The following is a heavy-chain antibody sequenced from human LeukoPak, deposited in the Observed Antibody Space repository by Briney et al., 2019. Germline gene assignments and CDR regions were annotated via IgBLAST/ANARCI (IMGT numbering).Heavy chain of an antibody. CDR3: ARHQKKWLHDPNVDY. J-gene: IGHJ4*02. CDR1: GFTFSSYS. D-gene: IGHD6-19*01. CDR2: ISSSSSYI. V-gene: IGHV3-21*01. Sequence: GGSLRLSCAASGFTFSSYSMNWVRQAPGKGLEWVSSISSSSSYIYYADSVKGRFTISRDNAKNSLYLQMNSLRAEDTAVYYCARHQKKWLHDPNVDYWGQGTLVTVSS.